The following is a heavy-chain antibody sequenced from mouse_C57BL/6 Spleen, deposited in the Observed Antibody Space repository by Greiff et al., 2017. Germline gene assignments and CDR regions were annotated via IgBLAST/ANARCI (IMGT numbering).Heavy chain of an antibody. CDR3: AREDSFDV. V-gene: IGHV1-59*01. J-gene: IGHJ1*03. CDR2: IDPSDSYT. Sequence: QVHVKQPGAELVRPGTSVKLSCKASGYTFTSYWMHWVKQRPGQGLEWIGVIDPSDSYTNYNQKFKGKATLTVDTSSSTAYLQLSSLTSEDSAVYYCAREDSFDVWGTGPTVTVSS. CDR1: GYTFTSYW.